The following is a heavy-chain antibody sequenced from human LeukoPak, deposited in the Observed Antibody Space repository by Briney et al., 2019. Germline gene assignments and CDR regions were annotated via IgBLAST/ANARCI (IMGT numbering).Heavy chain of an antibody. CDR1: GFTFSTYA. V-gene: IGHV3-23*01. CDR2: ISGSCSST. CDR3: AKLGGYCSSTACYTPPYYYYYGVDV. J-gene: IGHJ6*02. D-gene: IGHD2-2*01. Sequence: GGSLRLSCVASGFTFSTYAMSWVRQAPGKGLEWVSTISGSCSSTYYADSVTGRFTISRDNSKNTLYLQMNSLTAEDTAVYYCAKLGGYCSSTACYTPPYYYYYGVDVWGQGTTVPVSS.